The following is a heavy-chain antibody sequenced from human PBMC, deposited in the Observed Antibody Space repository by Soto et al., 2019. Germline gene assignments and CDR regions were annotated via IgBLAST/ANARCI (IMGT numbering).Heavy chain of an antibody. D-gene: IGHD3-22*01. J-gene: IGHJ4*02. Sequence: GASVKVSCKVSGYTLTELSMHWVRQAPGKGLEWMGGFDPEDGETIYAQKFQGRVTMTEDTSTDTAYMELSSLRSEDTAVYYCATAQYYYDSSGYYYPGHYFDYWGQGTVVTVSS. CDR2: FDPEDGET. V-gene: IGHV1-24*01. CDR3: ATAQYYYDSSGYYYPGHYFDY. CDR1: GYTLTELS.